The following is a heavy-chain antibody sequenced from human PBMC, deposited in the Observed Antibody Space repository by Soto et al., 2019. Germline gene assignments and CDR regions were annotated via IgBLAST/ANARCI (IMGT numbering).Heavy chain of an antibody. J-gene: IGHJ3*02. CDR1: GFTFSSYE. V-gene: IGHV3-48*03. Sequence: PGGSLRLSCAASGFTFSSYEMNWVRQAPGKGLEWVSHISSGGGSENFIYYADSVKGRVTISIDNAKNSLYLQMNGLRAEDTAVYYCAREHYDSTVYHFSFGFDIWGQEPMVTGSS. D-gene: IGHD3-22*01. CDR3: AREHYDSTVYHFSFGFDI. CDR2: ISSGGGSENFI.